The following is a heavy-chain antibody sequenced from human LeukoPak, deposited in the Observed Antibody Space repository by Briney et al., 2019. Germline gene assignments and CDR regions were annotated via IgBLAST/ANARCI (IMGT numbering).Heavy chain of an antibody. Sequence: PGGSLRLSCAASGFTFSSYEMNWVRQAPGKRLEWVSYIYLADSVKDRFSVSRDNAKSSLYLQMTSLRAEDTGIYYCARVLFSGYDRPIDFWGQGTLVTVSS. J-gene: IGHJ4*02. CDR1: GFTFSSYE. V-gene: IGHV3-48*03. CDR3: ARVLFSGYDRPIDF. D-gene: IGHD5-12*01. CDR2: YI.